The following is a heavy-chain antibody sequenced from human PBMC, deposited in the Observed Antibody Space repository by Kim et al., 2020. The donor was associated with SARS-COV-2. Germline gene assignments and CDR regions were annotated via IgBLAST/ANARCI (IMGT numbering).Heavy chain of an antibody. Sequence: SETLSLTCAVYGGSFSGYYWSWIRQPPGKGLQWIGEIDPSGSTNYSPSLKSRVTISLDTSENQFSLRLTSVTAADTAIYYRARGPREMSTIKFWNYWGQG. V-gene: IGHV4-34*01. CDR1: GGSFSGYY. D-gene: IGHD1-1*01. CDR3: ARGPREMSTIKFWNY. CDR2: IDPSGST. J-gene: IGHJ4*02.